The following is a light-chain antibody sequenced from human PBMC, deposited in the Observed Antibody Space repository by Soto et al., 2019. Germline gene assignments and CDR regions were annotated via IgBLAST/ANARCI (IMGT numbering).Light chain of an antibody. Sequence: EIVLTQSPATLSLSPGERATLSFRASQSVSSYLAWYQQNPGQAPRLLIYDASNRATGIPARFSGSGSGTDFTLTISSLEPEDFAVYYCQQRSNWPPSITFGQGTRLEIK. V-gene: IGKV3-11*01. CDR3: QQRSNWPPSIT. CDR2: DAS. CDR1: QSVSSY. J-gene: IGKJ5*01.